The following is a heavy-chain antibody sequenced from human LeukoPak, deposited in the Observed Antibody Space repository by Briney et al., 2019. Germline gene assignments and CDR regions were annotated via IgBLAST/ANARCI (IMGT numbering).Heavy chain of an antibody. J-gene: IGHJ4*02. CDR2: MNPNSGNT. V-gene: IGHV1-8*01. Sequence: ASVKVSCKASGYIFTSYDINWVRQATGQGLEWMGWMNPNSGNTGYAQKFQGRVTMTRNTSISTAYMELSSLRSEDTAVYYCARGFYYYDSSGYCPADYWGQGTLVTVSS. D-gene: IGHD3-22*01. CDR1: GYIFTSYD. CDR3: ARGFYYYDSSGYCPADY.